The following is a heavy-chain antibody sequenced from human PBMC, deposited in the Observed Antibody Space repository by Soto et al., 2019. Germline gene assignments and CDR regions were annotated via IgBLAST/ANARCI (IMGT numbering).Heavy chain of an antibody. CDR2: VRYDGRKK. D-gene: IGHD3-22*01. CDR3: ANALFTMIVVSGIDY. CDR1: GFTFSTYG. V-gene: IGHV3-30*02. Sequence: PGGSLRLSCAASGFTFSTYGMHWVRQAPGKGLEYVAGVRYDGRKKYYADSVKGRFTISRDNSKNTLYLQMNSLRAEDTAVYYCANALFTMIVVSGIDYWGQGTLVTVSS. J-gene: IGHJ4*02.